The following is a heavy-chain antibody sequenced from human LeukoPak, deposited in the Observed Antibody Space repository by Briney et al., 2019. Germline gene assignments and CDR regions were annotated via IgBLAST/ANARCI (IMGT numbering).Heavy chain of an antibody. CDR3: ARLIVVKGGDFDY. CDR1: GFTFSSYW. Sequence: GGSLRLSCAASGFTFSSYWMSWVRQAPGKGLEWVANIKRDGSEKYYVDSVKGRFTISRDNAKNSLYLQMNSLRAEDTAVYYCARLIVVKGGDFDYWGQGTLVTVSS. D-gene: IGHD3-22*01. J-gene: IGHJ4*02. CDR2: IKRDGSEK. V-gene: IGHV3-7*01.